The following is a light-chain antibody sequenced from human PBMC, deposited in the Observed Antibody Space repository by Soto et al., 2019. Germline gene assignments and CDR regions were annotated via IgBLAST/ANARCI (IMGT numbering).Light chain of an antibody. J-gene: IGLJ1*01. CDR3: SSYTSSSILYV. CDR2: DVS. CDR1: SRDVSGYKY. Sequence: QSVLTQPGSGSGSPGQSITICCNGTSRDVSGYKYVSWYQQQPGKAPKLKINDVSKRRAGGSNRFSGSKSGNTASLTISGLQAEDEADYYCSSYTSSSILYVFGTGTKVTVL. V-gene: IGLV2-14*01.